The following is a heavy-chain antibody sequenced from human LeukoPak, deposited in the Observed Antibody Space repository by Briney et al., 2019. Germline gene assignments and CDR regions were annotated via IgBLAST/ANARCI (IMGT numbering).Heavy chain of an antibody. Sequence: SETLSLTCTVSGGSISSYYWSWIRQPPGKGLEWIGYIYTSGSTNYNPSLKSRVTISVDTSKNQFSLKLSSVTAADTAVYYCARPPYCSGGSCYSGAFDIWGQGTMVTVSS. V-gene: IGHV4-4*09. CDR2: IYTSGST. CDR1: GGSISSYY. J-gene: IGHJ3*02. CDR3: ARPPYCSGGSCYSGAFDI. D-gene: IGHD2-15*01.